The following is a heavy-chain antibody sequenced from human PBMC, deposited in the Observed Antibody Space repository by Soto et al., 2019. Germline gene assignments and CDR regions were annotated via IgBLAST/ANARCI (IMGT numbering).Heavy chain of an antibody. V-gene: IGHV4-61*01. Sequence: SETLSLTCTVSGGSVISCSYYWSWIRQPPGKGLEWIGYIYYSGSTNYNPSLKSRVTISVDTSKNQFSLKLSSVTAADTAVYYCARSEVNWFDPWGQGTLVTVSS. J-gene: IGHJ5*02. CDR3: ARSEVNWFDP. CDR2: IYYSGST. CDR1: GGSVISCSYY.